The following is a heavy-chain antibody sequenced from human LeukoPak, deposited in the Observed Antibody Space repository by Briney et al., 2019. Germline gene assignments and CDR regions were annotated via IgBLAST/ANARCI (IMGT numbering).Heavy chain of an antibody. CDR3: AKDLPSSGRDY. CDR2: ISYDGSNK. D-gene: IGHD6-19*01. CDR1: GFTFSSYA. V-gene: IGHV3-30*18. J-gene: IGHJ4*02. Sequence: PGGSLRLSCAASGFTFSSYAMSWVRQAPGKGLEWVAVISYDGSNKYYADSVKGRFTISRDNSKNTLYLQMNSLRAEDTAVYYCAKDLPSSGRDYWGQGTLVTVSS.